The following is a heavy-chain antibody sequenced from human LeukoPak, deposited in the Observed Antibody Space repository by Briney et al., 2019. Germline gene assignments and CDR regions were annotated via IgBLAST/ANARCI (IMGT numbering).Heavy chain of an antibody. D-gene: IGHD3-3*01. CDR1: GFTFSSYA. J-gene: IGHJ4*02. V-gene: IGHV3-23*01. CDR2: ISASGGST. CDR3: AKGSLYYFDY. Sequence: GGSPRLSCAASGFTFSSYAMSWVRQAPGKGLEWVSAISASGGSTYYADSVKGRFTISRDNSKNTLYLQMNSLRAEDTAVYYCAKGSLYYFDYWGQGTLVTVSS.